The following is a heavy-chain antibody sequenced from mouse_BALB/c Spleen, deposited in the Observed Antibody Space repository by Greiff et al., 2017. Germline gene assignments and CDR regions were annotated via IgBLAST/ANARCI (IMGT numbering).Heavy chain of an antibody. D-gene: IGHD2-3*01. CDR2: ISYDGSN. Sequence: LQESGPGLVKPSQSLSLTCSVTGYSITSGYYWNWIRQFPGNKLEWMGYISYDGSNNYNPSLKNRISITRDTSKNQFFLKLNSVTTEDTATYYCARLGDGYSDFDYWGQGTTLTVSS. CDR1: GYSITSGYY. V-gene: IGHV3-6*02. CDR3: ARLGDGYSDFDY. J-gene: IGHJ2*01.